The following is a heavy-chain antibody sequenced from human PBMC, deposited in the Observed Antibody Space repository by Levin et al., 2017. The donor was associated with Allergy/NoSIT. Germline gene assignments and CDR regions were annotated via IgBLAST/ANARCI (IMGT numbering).Heavy chain of an antibody. Sequence: RTSETLSLTCTVSGYSISSGYYWGWIRQPPGKGLEWIGSIYHSGSTFYNPSLKSRVTISVDTSKNQFSLKLSSVTAADTALYCCARDLFYPSCISASCYPQGWFDPWGQGTLVTVSS. CDR3: ARDLFYPSCISASCYPQGWFDP. J-gene: IGHJ5*02. CDR2: IYHSGST. D-gene: IGHD2-2*01. V-gene: IGHV4-38-2*02. CDR1: GYSISSGYY.